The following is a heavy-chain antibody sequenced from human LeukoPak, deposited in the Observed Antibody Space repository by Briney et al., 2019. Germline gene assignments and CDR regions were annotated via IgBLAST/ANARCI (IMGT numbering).Heavy chain of an antibody. Sequence: GGSLRLSCAASGFTFSDYYMSWIRQAPGKGLEWVSHISSSGSTIYYADSVKGRFTISRDNAKNSLYLQMNSLRAEDTAVYYCARDPSAFGELSKIADYWGQGTLVTVSS. V-gene: IGHV3-11*04. J-gene: IGHJ4*02. CDR3: ARDPSAFGELSKIADY. CDR1: GFTFSDYY. CDR2: ISSSGSTI. D-gene: IGHD3-10*01.